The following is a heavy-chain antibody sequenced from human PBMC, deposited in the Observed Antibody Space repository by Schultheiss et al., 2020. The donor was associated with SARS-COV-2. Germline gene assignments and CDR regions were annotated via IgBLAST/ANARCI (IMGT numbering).Heavy chain of an antibody. Sequence: ASVKVSCKASGYTFTGYYMHWVRQAPGQGLEWMGWINPNSGGTNYAQKFQGRVTMTRDTSTSTAYMELRSLRSDDTAVYYCARVGFSSWYGEGMDVWGKGTTVTVSS. J-gene: IGHJ6*03. CDR3: ARVGFSSWYGEGMDV. V-gene: IGHV1-2*02. CDR2: INPNSGGT. CDR1: GYTFTGYY. D-gene: IGHD6-13*01.